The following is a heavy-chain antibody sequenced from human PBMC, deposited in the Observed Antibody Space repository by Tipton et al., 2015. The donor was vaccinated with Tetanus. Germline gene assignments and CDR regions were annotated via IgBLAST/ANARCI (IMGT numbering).Heavy chain of an antibody. Sequence: LRLSCTVSGGSIRSGGFYWSWIRQHPVKGLEWIGYIYYTGNTYYNPSLKSRVTISVDTSKNQFSLKLSSVTAADTAVYYCARGPTATSDYWGQGTLVTVSS. CDR2: IYYTGNT. D-gene: IGHD4-17*01. V-gene: IGHV4-31*03. J-gene: IGHJ4*02. CDR3: ARGPTATSDY. CDR1: GGSIRSGGFY.